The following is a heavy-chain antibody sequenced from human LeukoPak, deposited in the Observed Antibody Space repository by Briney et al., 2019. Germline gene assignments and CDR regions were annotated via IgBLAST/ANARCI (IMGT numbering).Heavy chain of an antibody. CDR2: IYPGDSDT. CDR1: GYSFTSYW. Sequence: LGESLKISCKGSGYSFTSYWIGWVRQLPGKGLEWMGIIYPGDSDTRYSPSFQGQVTISADKSISTAYLQWSSLKASDTAMYYCARHDTAMATDYGMDVWGQGTTVTVSS. CDR3: ARHDTAMATDYGMDV. J-gene: IGHJ6*02. D-gene: IGHD5-18*01. V-gene: IGHV5-51*01.